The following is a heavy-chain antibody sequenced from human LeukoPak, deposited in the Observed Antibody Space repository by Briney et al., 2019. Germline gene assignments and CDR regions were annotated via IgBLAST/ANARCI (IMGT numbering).Heavy chain of an antibody. V-gene: IGHV3-7*01. CDR2: IKQDGSEK. CDR1: GFTFSSYW. Sequence: GGSLRLSCAASGFTFSSYWMSWVRQAPGKGLEWVANIKQDGSEKYYVDSVKGRFTISRDSAKNSLYLQMNSLRAEDTAVYYCARNDYVWGSYQDYWGQGTLVTVSS. CDR3: ARNDYVWGSYQDY. D-gene: IGHD3-16*01. J-gene: IGHJ4*02.